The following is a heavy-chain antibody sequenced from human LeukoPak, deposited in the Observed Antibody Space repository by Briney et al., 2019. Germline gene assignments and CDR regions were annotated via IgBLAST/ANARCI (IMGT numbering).Heavy chain of an antibody. CDR1: GFTFSSYE. CDR2: ISSSGSTI. D-gene: IGHD2-21*01. V-gene: IGHV3-48*03. J-gene: IGHJ4*02. CDR3: ANSQYYSFDY. Sequence: GGSLRLSCAASGFTFSSYEMNWVRQAPGKGLEWVSYISSSGSTIYYADSVKGRFTISRDNSKNTLYLQMNSLRAEDTAVYYCANSQYYSFDYWGQGTLVTVSS.